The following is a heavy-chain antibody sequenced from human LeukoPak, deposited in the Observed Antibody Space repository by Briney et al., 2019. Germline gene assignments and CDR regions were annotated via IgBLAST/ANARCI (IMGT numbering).Heavy chain of an antibody. CDR2: IYNTGST. CDR3: VREYSSSSGIGFDY. D-gene: IGHD6-6*01. CDR1: GGSLSSYY. Sequence: SETLSLTCTVSGGSLSSYYWSWIRQPAGKGLEWIGRIYNTGSTNYNPSLKSRVTMSVDTSKNQFSLKLSSVTAADTAVYYCVREYSSSSGIGFDYWGQGTLVTVSS. V-gene: IGHV4-4*07. J-gene: IGHJ4*02.